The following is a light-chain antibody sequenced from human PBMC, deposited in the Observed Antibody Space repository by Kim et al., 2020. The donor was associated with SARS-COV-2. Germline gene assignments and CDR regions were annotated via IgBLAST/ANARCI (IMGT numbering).Light chain of an antibody. Sequence: QSALTQPPSVSGSTGQSVTISCTGTSSDVGSYNRVSWYQQPPGTAPKLMIYEVSNRPSGVPDRFSGSKSGNTASLTISGLQAEDEADYYCSSYTSRSTWVFGGGTKVTVL. V-gene: IGLV2-18*02. CDR2: EVS. J-gene: IGLJ2*01. CDR1: SSDVGSYNR. CDR3: SSYTSRSTWV.